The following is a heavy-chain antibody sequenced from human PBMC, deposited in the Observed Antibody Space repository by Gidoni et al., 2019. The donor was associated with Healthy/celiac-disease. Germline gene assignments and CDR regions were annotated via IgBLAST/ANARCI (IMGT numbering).Heavy chain of an antibody. Sequence: QVQLVQSGAAVKTPGSSVKVSCKPSGGTFSSYSSSWVRQAPGQGLEWMGGIIPIFGTANYAQQFQGRVTITAAKSTSTAYMELSSLRSEDTAVYYCATCRAPLPDLEPYDYYYYYYGMDVWGQGTTVTVSS. CDR1: GGTFSSYS. V-gene: IGHV1-69*06. J-gene: IGHJ6*02. CDR3: ATCRAPLPDLEPYDYYYYYYGMDV. D-gene: IGHD1-1*01. CDR2: IIPIFGTA.